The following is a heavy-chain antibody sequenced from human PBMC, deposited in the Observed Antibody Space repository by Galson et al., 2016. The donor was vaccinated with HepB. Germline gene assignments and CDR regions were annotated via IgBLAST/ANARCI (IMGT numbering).Heavy chain of an antibody. D-gene: IGHD2-2*03. Sequence: SVKVSCKASGGTFRSHAFSWVRQAPGQGPEWMGGIIPILGTATYAQKFKGRVTITADESTSTVYIELSSLRSEDTAVYYCTRGMDYNTPGYYYWGQGTLVIVSS. V-gene: IGHV1-69*13. J-gene: IGHJ4*02. CDR3: TRGMDYNTPGYYY. CDR2: IIPILGTA. CDR1: GGTFRSHA.